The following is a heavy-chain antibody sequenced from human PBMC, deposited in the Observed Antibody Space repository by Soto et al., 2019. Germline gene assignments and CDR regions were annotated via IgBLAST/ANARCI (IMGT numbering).Heavy chain of an antibody. CDR1: GFTFSYYA. Sequence: EMQLLESGGGLEQPGGSLRLSCAASGFTFSYYAMSWVRQAPGKGLEWVSGISGGGDSTYYADSVKSPFTISRDTSKNTLYLQMNSLTAEDTAVYYCAKALLMITFGGVIAHFDCWGQGTLVTVSS. D-gene: IGHD3-16*02. V-gene: IGHV3-23*01. CDR2: ISGGGDST. J-gene: IGHJ4*02. CDR3: AKALLMITFGGVIAHFDC.